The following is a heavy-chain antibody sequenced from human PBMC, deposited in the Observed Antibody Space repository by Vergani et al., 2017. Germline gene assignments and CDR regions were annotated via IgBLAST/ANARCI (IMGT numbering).Heavy chain of an antibody. CDR2: IIPIFGTA. CDR1: GYTFTSYG. CDR3: ARSNSGSYYGGDYYYYGMDV. V-gene: IGHV1-69*13. Sequence: QVQLVQSGAEVKKPGASVKVSCKASGYTFTSYGISWVRQAPGQGLEWMGWIIPIFGTANYAQKFQGRVTITADESTSTVYMELSSLRSEDTAVYYCARSNSGSYYGGDYYYYGMDVWGQGTTVTVSS. J-gene: IGHJ6*02. D-gene: IGHD1-26*01.